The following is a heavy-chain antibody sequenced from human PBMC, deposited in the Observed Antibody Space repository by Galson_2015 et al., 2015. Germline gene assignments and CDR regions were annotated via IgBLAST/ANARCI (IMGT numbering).Heavy chain of an antibody. Sequence: TLSLTCTVSGGSISSGSYYWSWIRQPAGQGLEWIGRIYTSGSTNYNPSLKSRVTISVDTSKNQFSLKLSSVTAADTAVYYCARDRLGFDYWGQGTLVTVSS. D-gene: IGHD3-22*01. CDR2: IYTSGST. CDR3: ARDRLGFDY. V-gene: IGHV4-61*02. J-gene: IGHJ4*02. CDR1: GGSISSGSYY.